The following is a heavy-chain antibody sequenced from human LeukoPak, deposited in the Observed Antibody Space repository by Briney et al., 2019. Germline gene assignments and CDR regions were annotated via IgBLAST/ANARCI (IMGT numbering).Heavy chain of an antibody. J-gene: IGHJ4*02. CDR3: ARGYVVVAATRTQRFDY. Sequence: ASVKVSCKASGYTFTSYGISWVRQAPGQGLEWMGWSSPYKTNTNYAQKVQGRVTLTTDTSTSTAYLELRSLKSDDTAVYYCARGYVVVAATRTQRFDYWGQGTLVTVSS. CDR2: SSPYKTNT. CDR1: GYTFTSYG. D-gene: IGHD2-15*01. V-gene: IGHV1-18*01.